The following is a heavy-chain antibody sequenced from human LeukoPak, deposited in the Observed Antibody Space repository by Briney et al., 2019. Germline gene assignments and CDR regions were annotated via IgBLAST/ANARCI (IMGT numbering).Heavy chain of an antibody. CDR3: ARTWKPVPFDY. V-gene: IGHV4-39*01. Sequence: SETLSLTCTVSGGSISSSCYYWGWIRQPPGKGMEWIGSIYYSGSTYYNPSLKSRVTISVDTSKTQFSLKLSSVTAADTAVYYCARTWKPVPFDYWGQGTLVTVSS. CDR2: IYYSGST. D-gene: IGHD1-14*01. CDR1: GGSISSSCYY. J-gene: IGHJ4*02.